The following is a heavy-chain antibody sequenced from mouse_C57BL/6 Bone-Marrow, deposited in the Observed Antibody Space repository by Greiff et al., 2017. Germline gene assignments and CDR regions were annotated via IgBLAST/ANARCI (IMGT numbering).Heavy chain of an antibody. Sequence: EVQRVQPGAGLVQPGGSLSLSCAASGFTFTDYYMSWVRQPPGQALEWFGFIRNSANGSTTEYSASVKGRFTISRDKSQSILYLQMNALSAEDRATYCCARSYYSNYGLAYWGKGTLVTVSA. J-gene: IGHJ3*01. CDR3: ARSYYSNYGLAY. D-gene: IGHD2-5*01. CDR2: IRNSANGSTT. V-gene: IGHV7-3*01. CDR1: GFTFTDYY.